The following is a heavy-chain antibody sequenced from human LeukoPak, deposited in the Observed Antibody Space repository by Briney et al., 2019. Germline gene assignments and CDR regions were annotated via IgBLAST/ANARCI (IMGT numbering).Heavy chain of an antibody. D-gene: IGHD5-24*01. CDR2: ISYDASYE. CDR1: GFTFGSYG. Sequence: PGGSLRLSCAASGFTFGSYGMHWVRQAPGRGLEWVAVISYDASYENYADSVKGRFTISRDNSKNTLYLQMNSLRAEDTAVYYCAEDLIVSGTATILDYWGQGTLVTVSS. J-gene: IGHJ4*02. V-gene: IGHV3-30*18. CDR3: AEDLIVSGTATILDY.